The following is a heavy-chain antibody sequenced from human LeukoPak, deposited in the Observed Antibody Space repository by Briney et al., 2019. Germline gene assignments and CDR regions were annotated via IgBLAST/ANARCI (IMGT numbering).Heavy chain of an antibody. CDR3: ARLGSFDFWGGHGP. V-gene: IGHV3-66*01. Sequence: GGSLRLSCAASGFTVSSNYMSWVRQAPGKGLEWISVIYSGGNTYYADSVKGRFTISRDISENTLFLQTNSLRAEDTAVYYCARLGSFDFWGGHGPWGQGALVTVSS. J-gene: IGHJ5*02. CDR1: GFTVSSNY. CDR2: IYSGGNT. D-gene: IGHD3-3*01.